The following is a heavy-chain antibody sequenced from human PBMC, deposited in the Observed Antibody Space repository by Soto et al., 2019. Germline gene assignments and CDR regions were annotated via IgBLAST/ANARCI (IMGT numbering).Heavy chain of an antibody. V-gene: IGHV3-33*01. J-gene: IGHJ4*02. Sequence: QVQLVESGGGVVQPGRSLRLSCAASGFTFSSYGMHWVRQAPGKGLEWVAVIWYDGSNKYYADSVKGRFTISRDNSKNSLYLQMNSLRAEDTAVYYCARDSDASGTTSLDYWGQGTLVTVCS. CDR1: GFTFSSYG. CDR2: IWYDGSNK. D-gene: IGHD1-7*01. CDR3: ARDSDASGTTSLDY.